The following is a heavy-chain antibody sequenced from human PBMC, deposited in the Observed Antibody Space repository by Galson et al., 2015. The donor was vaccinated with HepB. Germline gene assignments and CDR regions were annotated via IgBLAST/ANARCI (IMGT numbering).Heavy chain of an antibody. CDR3: ARTGRISWIQLYYFDY. Sequence: SLRLSCAASGFTFSSYAMSWVRQAPGKGLEWVSAISGSGGSTYYADSVKGRFTISRDNSKNTLYLQMNSLRAEDTAVYYCARTGRISWIQLYYFDYWGQGTLVTVSS. CDR1: GFTFSSYA. V-gene: IGHV3-23*01. CDR2: ISGSGGST. D-gene: IGHD5-18*01. J-gene: IGHJ4*02.